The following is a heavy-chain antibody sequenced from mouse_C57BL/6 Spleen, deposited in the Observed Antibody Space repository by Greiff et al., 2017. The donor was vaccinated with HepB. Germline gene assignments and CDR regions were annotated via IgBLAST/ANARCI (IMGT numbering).Heavy chain of an antibody. J-gene: IGHJ3*01. Sequence: QVQLQQPGAELVKPGASVKLSCKASGYTFTSYWMHWVKQRPGQGLEWIGMIHPNSGSTNYNEKFKSKATLTVDKSSSTAYMQLSSLTSEDSAVYYCARDWEGVGAWFAYWGQGTLVTVSA. D-gene: IGHD4-1*01. CDR3: ARDWEGVGAWFAY. V-gene: IGHV1-64*01. CDR1: GYTFTSYW. CDR2: IHPNSGST.